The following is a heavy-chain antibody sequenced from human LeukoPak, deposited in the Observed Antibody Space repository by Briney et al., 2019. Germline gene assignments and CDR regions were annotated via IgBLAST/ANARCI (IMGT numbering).Heavy chain of an antibody. Sequence: PSETLSLTCAVSGGSINSGGYSWSWIRQPPGKGLEWIGNIYHTESTYYNPSLKSRVTMSIDGSKNQFSLQLTSVTAADTAVYFCAREYYGAYTYRYFDLWGRGTLVTVSS. J-gene: IGHJ2*01. CDR1: GGSINSGGYS. D-gene: IGHD4-17*01. CDR3: AREYYGAYTYRYFDL. V-gene: IGHV4-30-2*01. CDR2: IYHTEST.